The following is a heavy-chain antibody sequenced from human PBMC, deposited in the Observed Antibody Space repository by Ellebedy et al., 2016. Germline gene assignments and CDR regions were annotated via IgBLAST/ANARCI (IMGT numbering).Heavy chain of an antibody. D-gene: IGHD2-21*01. V-gene: IGHV3-13*01. J-gene: IGHJ4*03. CDR2: IGTAGDT. Sequence: GGSLRLSCAASGFTFSSYDMHWVRQGTGKGLEWVSAIGTAGDTYYPGSVKGRFTISRENAKNSLYLQITSLRAEDTAVYYCARMRFGDTAVDYWGQGTLVTVSS. CDR1: GFTFSSYD. CDR3: ARMRFGDTAVDY.